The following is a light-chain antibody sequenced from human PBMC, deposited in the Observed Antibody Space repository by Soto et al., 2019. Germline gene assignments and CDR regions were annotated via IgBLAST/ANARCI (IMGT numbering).Light chain of an antibody. CDR2: KAS. J-gene: IGKJ1*01. V-gene: IGKV1-5*03. CDR3: QQYNSYPWT. Sequence: ETKMTQSHPTLSASVGDRATIPSRASQSISSWLAWYQQKPGKAPKLLIYKASSLESGVPSRFSGSGSGTEFTLTISSLQPDDFATYYCQQYNSYPWTFGQGTKVDIK. CDR1: QSISSW.